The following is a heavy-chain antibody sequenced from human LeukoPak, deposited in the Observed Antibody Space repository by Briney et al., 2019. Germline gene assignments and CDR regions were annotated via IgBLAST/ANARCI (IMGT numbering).Heavy chain of an antibody. CDR1: GGSMSNHY. J-gene: IGHJ4*02. V-gene: IGHV4-59*11. Sequence: PSETLSLTCTVSGGSMSNHYWGWIRRPPEKGLEWIGFIYFDGSTNYNPSLKSRVTISVDTSKNQFSLKLTSVTPADTAVYYCARGGASSRHFDYWGQGALVTVSS. CDR3: ARGGASSRHFDY. CDR2: IYFDGST. D-gene: IGHD3-16*01.